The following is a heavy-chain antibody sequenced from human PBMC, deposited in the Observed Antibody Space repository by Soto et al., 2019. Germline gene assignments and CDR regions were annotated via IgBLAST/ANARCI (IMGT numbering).Heavy chain of an antibody. J-gene: IGHJ4*02. CDR2: LSDGGGDT. V-gene: IGHV3-23*01. CDR1: GFTFSYYA. D-gene: IGHD5-18*01. CDR3: AKVRSGGYTYGQFDY. Sequence: GSLRLSCAASGFTFSYYAMSWVRQAPGKGLEWVSTLSDGGGDTSFADSVKGRFTISRDNSKNTLYLQMNGLRAEDTAVYYCAKVRSGGYTYGQFDYWGQGTLVTVSS.